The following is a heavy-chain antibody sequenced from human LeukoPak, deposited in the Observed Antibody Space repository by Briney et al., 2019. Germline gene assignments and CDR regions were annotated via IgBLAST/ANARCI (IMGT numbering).Heavy chain of an antibody. CDR2: ISGSGGST. V-gene: IGHV3-23*01. J-gene: IGHJ4*02. D-gene: IGHD3-22*01. CDR1: GFTFSSYT. CDR3: AREKYYYDSSGYYYFDY. Sequence: GGSLRLSCAASGFTFSSYTMNWVRQAPGKGLEWVSAISGSGGSTYYADSVKGRFTISRDNSKNTLYLQMNSLRAEDTAVYYCAREKYYYDSSGYYYFDYWGQGTLVTVSS.